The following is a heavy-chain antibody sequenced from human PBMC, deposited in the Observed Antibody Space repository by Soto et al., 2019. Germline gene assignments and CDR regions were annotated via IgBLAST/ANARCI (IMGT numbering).Heavy chain of an antibody. J-gene: IGHJ4*02. CDR1: GFTVSSNY. Sequence: PGGSLRLSCAASGFTVSSNYMSWVRQAPGKGLEWVSVIYSGGDTNYADSVKGRFTISRDNSKNTLYLQMNSLRAEDTAVYYCARELTYCSGGSCVRWGQGTLVTVSS. V-gene: IGHV3-66*01. D-gene: IGHD2-15*01. CDR3: ARELTYCSGGSCVR. CDR2: IYSGGDT.